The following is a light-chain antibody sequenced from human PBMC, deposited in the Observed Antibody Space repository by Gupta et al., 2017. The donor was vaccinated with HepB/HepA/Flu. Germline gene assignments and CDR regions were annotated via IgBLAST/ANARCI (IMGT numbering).Light chain of an antibody. J-gene: IGLJ3*02. CDR1: SFHIGYFY. CDR2: QNN. V-gene: IGLV1-51*01. CDR3: ATCDHNLHGV. Sequence: QSVLTQPPSVSAAPGQKATIPCPGSSFHIGYFYVSCYQQLPVTPPKPLIIQNNKRPSGIPDRSSGSKSATSATLGITGLQTADEADYYCATCDHNLHGVFGGGTRLTVL.